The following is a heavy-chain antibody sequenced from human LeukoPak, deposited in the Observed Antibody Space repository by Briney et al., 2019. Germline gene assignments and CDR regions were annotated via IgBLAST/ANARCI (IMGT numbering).Heavy chain of an antibody. V-gene: IGHV4-38-2*01. J-gene: IGHJ6*03. D-gene: IGHD1-26*01. Sequence: PSETLSLTCAVSTYSIRNGYYWGWIRQPPGKGLEWIGSIYHSGSTYYNPSLKSRLTISVDTSKNQFSLKLSSVTAADTAVYYCARLSGYNYYYMDVWGKGIMVTVSS. CDR1: TYSIRNGYY. CDR2: IYHSGST. CDR3: ARLSGYNYYYMDV.